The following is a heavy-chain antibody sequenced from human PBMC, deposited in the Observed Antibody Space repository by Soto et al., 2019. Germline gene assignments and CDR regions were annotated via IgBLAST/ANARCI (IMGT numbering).Heavy chain of an antibody. CDR2: IYWDDDR. CDR1: GFSLSSNGMG. V-gene: IGHV2-5*02. J-gene: IGHJ4*02. D-gene: IGHD4-17*01. Sequence: QITLKESGPTLVKPTQTLTLTCTFSGFSLSSNGMGVGWIRQPPGQALQCLALIYWDDDRRYRTSVQNSLTITKDTSKNQVVLTTPIMVPVDTATYYCSHRGDGEYDGVYDYWGQGSLVTVSS. CDR3: SHRGDGEYDGVYDY.